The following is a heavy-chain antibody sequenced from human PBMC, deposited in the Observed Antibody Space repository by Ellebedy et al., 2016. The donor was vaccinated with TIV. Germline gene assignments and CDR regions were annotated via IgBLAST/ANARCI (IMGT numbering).Heavy chain of an antibody. J-gene: IGHJ4*02. CDR3: VREGYSSGHAGSFDC. CDR1: GISFSSIP. Sequence: PGGSLRLSCAGSGISFSSIPMTRVRQAPGKGLEWVSTIGTDDAVHYADSVTGRFTVSRDTSKNTLFLQMNGLRVEDAAMYYCVREGYSSGHAGSFDCWGQGTLVTVSS. CDR2: IGTDDAV. V-gene: IGHV3-23*01. D-gene: IGHD3-22*01.